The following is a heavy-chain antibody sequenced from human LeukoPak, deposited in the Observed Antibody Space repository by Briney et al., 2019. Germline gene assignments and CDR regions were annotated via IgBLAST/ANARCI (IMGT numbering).Heavy chain of an antibody. J-gene: IGHJ6*04. D-gene: IGHD3-10*02. V-gene: IGHV3-20*04. Sequence: GGSLRLSCAASGFTFDDYGLSWVRQAPGKGLEWVSGINWSGGSTGYADSVKGRFTISRDNAKNSLYLQMNSLRAEDTAVYYCAELGITMIGGVWGKGTTVTISS. CDR2: INWSGGST. CDR3: AELGITMIGGV. CDR1: GFTFDDYG.